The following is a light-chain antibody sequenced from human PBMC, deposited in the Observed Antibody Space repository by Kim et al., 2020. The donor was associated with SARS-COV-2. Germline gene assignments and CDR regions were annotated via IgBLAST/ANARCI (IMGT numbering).Light chain of an antibody. CDR2: NNS. V-gene: IGLV1-44*01. CDR3: AAWDDSLKGPA. J-gene: IGLJ2*01. CDR1: SSNIGTYA. Sequence: QSVLTQPPSASGTPGQRVTISCSGGSSNIGTYAVNWYQHFPGTAPKLLIYNNSQRPSGVPDRFSGSKSGTSASLAISGLQSEDEADYYCAAWDDSLKGPAFGGGTKVTVL.